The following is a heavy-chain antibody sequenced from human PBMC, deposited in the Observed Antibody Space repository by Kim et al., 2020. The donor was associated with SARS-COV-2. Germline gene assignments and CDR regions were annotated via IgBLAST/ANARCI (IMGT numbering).Heavy chain of an antibody. CDR2: ISDSGDST. D-gene: IGHD3-3*02. CDR3: VTRIIGGGPLYY. V-gene: IGHV3-23*01. J-gene: IGHJ4*02. CDR1: GFTFRTYV. Sequence: GGSLRLSCAASGFTFRTYVMNWVRQAPGKGLEWVSTISDSGDSTFYADSVKARFPISKDISKNTQYFQITGRRAAEPPFNYGVTRIIGGGPLYYGAQGSL.